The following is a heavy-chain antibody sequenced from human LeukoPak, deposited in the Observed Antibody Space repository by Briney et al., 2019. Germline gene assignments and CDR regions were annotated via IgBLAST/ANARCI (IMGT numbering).Heavy chain of an antibody. Sequence: GGSLRLSCAASGFTVSSNYMSWVRQALGKGLEWVSVIYSGGSTYYADSVKGRFTISRDNSKNTLYLQMNSLRAEDTAVYYCARSPGIAAADAFDIWGQGTMVTVSS. CDR2: IYSGGST. J-gene: IGHJ3*02. D-gene: IGHD6-13*01. V-gene: IGHV3-53*01. CDR1: GFTVSSNY. CDR3: ARSPGIAAADAFDI.